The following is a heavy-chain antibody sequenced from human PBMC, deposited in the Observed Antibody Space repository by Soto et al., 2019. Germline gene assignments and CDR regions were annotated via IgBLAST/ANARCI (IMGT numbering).Heavy chain of an antibody. J-gene: IGHJ5*02. D-gene: IGHD6-19*01. CDR3: ARDLASSGKTNWFDP. V-gene: IGHV1-69*01. CDR2: IIPIFGTA. CDR1: GGTFSSYG. Sequence: QVQLVQSGAEVKKPGSSVKVSCKASGGTFSSYGISWVRQAPGQGLEWMGGIIPIFGTANYAQKFQGRVTITADESTSTAYMELSSLRSEDTAVYYCARDLASSGKTNWFDPWGQGTLVTVSS.